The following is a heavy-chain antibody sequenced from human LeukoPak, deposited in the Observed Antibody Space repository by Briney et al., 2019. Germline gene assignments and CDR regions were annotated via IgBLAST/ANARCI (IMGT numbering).Heavy chain of an antibody. J-gene: IGHJ6*02. V-gene: IGHV3-7*01. CDR3: ARALAGKDLFYYYYYGMDV. CDR1: GFTFSSYW. Sequence: QAGGSLRLSCTASGFTFSSYWMSWVRQAPGKGLEWVANIKQDGSEKYYVDSVKGRFTISRDKAKNSLYLQMNSLRAEDTAVYYCARALAGKDLFYYYYYGMDVWGQGTTVTVSS. CDR2: IKQDGSEK. D-gene: IGHD6-13*01.